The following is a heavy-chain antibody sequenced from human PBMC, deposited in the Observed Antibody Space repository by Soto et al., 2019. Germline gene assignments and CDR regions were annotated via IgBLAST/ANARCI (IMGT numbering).Heavy chain of an antibody. Sequence: GGSLRLSCAASGFTFSSYAMSWVRQAPGKGLEWVSAISGSGGSTYYADSVKGRFTISRDNSKNTLYLQMNSLRAEDTAVYYCAKCYSSSPWGYYYYYYYMDVWGKGTTVTVSS. CDR2: ISGSGGST. V-gene: IGHV3-23*01. CDR1: GFTFSSYA. D-gene: IGHD6-6*01. J-gene: IGHJ6*03. CDR3: AKCYSSSPWGYYYYYYYMDV.